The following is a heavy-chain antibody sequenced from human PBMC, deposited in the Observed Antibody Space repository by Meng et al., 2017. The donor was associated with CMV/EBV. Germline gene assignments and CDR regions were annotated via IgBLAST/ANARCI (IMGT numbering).Heavy chain of an antibody. J-gene: IGHJ4*02. CDR1: GGSISSGGYY. D-gene: IGHD6-19*01. CDR3: ARGSPNNGWYQIDY. V-gene: IGHV4-61*08. CDR2: YYYSGRT. Sequence: AETLSLTCTVSGGSISSGGYYWTWIGQPPGKGLEWIGYYYYSGRTNDNPSLKSRVTISVDTAKNQFSLRLGSVTAADTAVYYCARGSPNNGWYQIDYWGQGTLVTVSS.